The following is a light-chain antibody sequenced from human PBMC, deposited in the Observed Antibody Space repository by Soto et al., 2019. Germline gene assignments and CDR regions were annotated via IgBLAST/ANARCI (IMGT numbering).Light chain of an antibody. CDR2: KAS. CDR3: QQYKSNRRT. Sequence: MHMNHYPSTLSASLGYIVTIICRASQSVSSWLAWYQQKPGKAPKLLISKASSLESGVPSRFSGSGSETDFILTISSLQPDDFATYYCQQYKSNRRTFGQRTKVDIK. CDR1: QSVSSW. J-gene: IGKJ1*01. V-gene: IGKV1-5*03.